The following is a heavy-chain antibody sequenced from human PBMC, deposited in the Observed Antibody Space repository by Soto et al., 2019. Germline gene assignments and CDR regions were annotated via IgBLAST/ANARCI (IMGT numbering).Heavy chain of an antibody. D-gene: IGHD2-15*01. J-gene: IGHJ6*02. CDR1: GGTFSTYA. V-gene: IGHV1-69*01. CDR3: ARDQPLGCSGGSCKYYYGMDV. CDR2: IIPIFGTA. Sequence: QVQLVQSGAEVKKPGSSVKVSCKASGGTFSTYAITWVRQAPGQGLEWMGWIIPIFGTANYAQNFQGRVTITADESTSPAYMELNSLRSEDTAVYYCARDQPLGCSGGSCKYYYGMDVWGQGTTVTVSS.